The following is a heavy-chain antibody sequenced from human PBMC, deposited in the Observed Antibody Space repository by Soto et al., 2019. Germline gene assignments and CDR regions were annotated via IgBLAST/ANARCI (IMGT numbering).Heavy chain of an antibody. CDR2: IKSKTDGGTT. Sequence: PGGSLRLSCAASGFTFSNAWMSWVRQAPGKGLEWVGRIKSKTDGGTTDYAAPVKGRFTISRDDSKNTLYLQMNSLKTEDTAVYYCTTDILTGPGGMDVWGQGTTVTVSS. D-gene: IGHD3-9*01. CDR3: TTDILTGPGGMDV. CDR1: GFTFSNAW. J-gene: IGHJ6*02. V-gene: IGHV3-15*01.